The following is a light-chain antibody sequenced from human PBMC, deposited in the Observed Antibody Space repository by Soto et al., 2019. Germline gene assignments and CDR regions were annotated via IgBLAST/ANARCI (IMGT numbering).Light chain of an antibody. CDR3: CSYAGSYTLYV. CDR2: DVS. J-gene: IGLJ1*01. V-gene: IGLV2-11*01. Sequence: QSALTQPRSVSGSPGQSVTISCTGTSSDVGGYNYVSWCQQHPGKAPKLMIYDVSKRPSGVPDRFSGSKSGNTASLTISGLQAEDDADYYCCSYAGSYTLYVFGAGTKLTVL. CDR1: SSDVGGYNY.